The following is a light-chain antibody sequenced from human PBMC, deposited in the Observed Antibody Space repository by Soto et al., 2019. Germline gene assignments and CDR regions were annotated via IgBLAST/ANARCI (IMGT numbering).Light chain of an antibody. CDR2: DVS. J-gene: IGLJ2*01. CDR1: SSDVGGYNY. Sequence: QSALTQPASVSGSPGQSITIACTGTSSDVGGYNYVSWYQQHPGKAPKLMIYDVSNRPSGVSNRFSGSKSGNTAYLTISGLQAEDEADYYCSSFTSSSTLFGGGTKRTVL. V-gene: IGLV2-14*01. CDR3: SSFTSSSTL.